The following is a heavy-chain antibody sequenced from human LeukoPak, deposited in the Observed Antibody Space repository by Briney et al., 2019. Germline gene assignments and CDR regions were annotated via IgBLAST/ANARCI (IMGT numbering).Heavy chain of an antibody. CDR3: ARHDYGSGSYGAFDI. Sequence: SETLSLTCTVSGGSISSYYWSWIRQPPGKGLEWIGYIYYSGSTNYNPSLKSRVTISVDTSKNQFSLKPSSVTAADTAVYYCARHDYGSGSYGAFDIWGQGTMVTVSS. CDR1: GGSISSYY. J-gene: IGHJ3*02. D-gene: IGHD3-10*01. CDR2: IYYSGST. V-gene: IGHV4-59*01.